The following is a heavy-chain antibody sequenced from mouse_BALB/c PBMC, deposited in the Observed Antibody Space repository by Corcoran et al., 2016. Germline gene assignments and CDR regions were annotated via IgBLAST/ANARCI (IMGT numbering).Heavy chain of an antibody. J-gene: IGHJ2*01. CDR1: GYTFTNYG. V-gene: IGHV9-1*02. CDR3: ARGSSGHDY. Sequence: QIPLVESGPELKKPGETVRISCKASGYTFTNYGMNWVKQAPGKGFKWMGWINTYTGEPTYADDFKGRFAFSLETSARTAYLQINNLKNEDMATYFCARGSSGHDYWGQGTTLTVS. D-gene: IGHD3-1*01. CDR2: INTYTGEP.